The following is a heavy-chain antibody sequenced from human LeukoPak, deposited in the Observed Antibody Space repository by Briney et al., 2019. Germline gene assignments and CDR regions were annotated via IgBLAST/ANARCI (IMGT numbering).Heavy chain of an antibody. CDR1: GFTFSSYA. D-gene: IGHD5-24*01. CDR2: ISYDGSNK. V-gene: IGHV3-30*14. Sequence: PGRSLRLSCAASGFTFSSYAMHWARQAPGKGLEWVAVISYDGSNKYYADSVKGRFTISRDNSKNTLYLQMNSLRAEDTAVYYCARDRFRRDGYNYGRDGAFDIWGQGTMVTVSS. CDR3: ARDRFRRDGYNYGRDGAFDI. J-gene: IGHJ3*02.